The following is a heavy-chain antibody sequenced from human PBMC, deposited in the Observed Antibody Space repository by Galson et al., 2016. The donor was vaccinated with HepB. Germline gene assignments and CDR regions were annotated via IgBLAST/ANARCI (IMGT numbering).Heavy chain of an antibody. Sequence: SLRLSCAASGFAFSTFGMHWVRQAPGKGLEWVAVIWYDGNNKYYPNSVKGRFTLSRDNSKNMLYLQLNSLRVEDTAVYYCAKGLAYCSGTSCLSYSDSPGGGMDVWGQGTTVTVSS. CDR2: IWYDGNNK. J-gene: IGHJ6*02. V-gene: IGHV3-33*06. D-gene: IGHD2-2*01. CDR3: AKGLAYCSGTSCLSYSDSPGGGMDV. CDR1: GFAFSTFG.